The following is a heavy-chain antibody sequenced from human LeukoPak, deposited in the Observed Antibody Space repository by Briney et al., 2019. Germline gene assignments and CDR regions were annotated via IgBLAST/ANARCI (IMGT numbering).Heavy chain of an antibody. Sequence: GGSLRLSCAVSGVTLSNYGMSWVRQAPGKGLEWVAGISDSGGNTKYADSVKGRFTISRDNPKNTLYLQMNSLRAEDTAVYFCAKRGVVIRVILVGFHKEAYYFESWGQGALVTVSS. D-gene: IGHD3/OR15-3a*01. CDR2: ISDSGGNT. CDR1: GVTLSNYG. V-gene: IGHV3-23*01. J-gene: IGHJ4*02. CDR3: AKRGVVIRVILVGFHKEAYYFES.